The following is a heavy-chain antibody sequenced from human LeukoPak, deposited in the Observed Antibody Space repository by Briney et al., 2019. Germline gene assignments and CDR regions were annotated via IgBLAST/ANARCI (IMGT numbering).Heavy chain of an antibody. D-gene: IGHD3/OR15-3a*01. J-gene: IGHJ4*02. CDR2: MYYTGNT. CDR3: ARQTGSGLFTLP. Sequence: SETLSLTCTVSGVSISSSYSYWGWIRQPPGKGLEWIGSMYYTGNTYYNASLKSRVTISTDTSKNQISLRLTSVTATDTAMYYCARQTGSGLFTLPGGQGTLVTVSS. CDR1: GVSISSSYSY. V-gene: IGHV4-39*01.